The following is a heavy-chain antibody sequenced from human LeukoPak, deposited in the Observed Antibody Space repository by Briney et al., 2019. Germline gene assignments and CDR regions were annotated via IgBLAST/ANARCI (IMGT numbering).Heavy chain of an antibody. V-gene: IGHV3-9*01. CDR3: AKGHCSGGSCYSSPFYYYYGMDV. D-gene: IGHD2-15*01. J-gene: IGHJ6*02. CDR1: GFSFNDYT. Sequence: GGSLRLSCATSGFSFNDYTMHWVRQAPGKGLEWVSGISWNSGSIGYADSVKGRFTISRDNAKNSLYLQMNSLRAEDTALYYCAKGHCSGGSCYSSPFYYYYGMDVWGQGTTVTVSS. CDR2: ISWNSGSI.